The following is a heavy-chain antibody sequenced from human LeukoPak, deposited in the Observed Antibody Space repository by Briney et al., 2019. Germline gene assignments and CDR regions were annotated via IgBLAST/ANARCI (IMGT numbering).Heavy chain of an antibody. J-gene: IGHJ4*02. CDR2: ISYDGSNK. CDR3: ARDPYSSGWYYFDY. V-gene: IGHV3-30*03. Sequence: GGSLRLSCAASGFTFSSYGMHWVRQAPGKGLEWVAVISYDGSNKYYADSVKGRFTISRDNSKNTLYLQMNSLRAEDAAVYYCARDPYSSGWYYFDYWGQGTLVTVSS. D-gene: IGHD6-19*01. CDR1: GFTFSSYG.